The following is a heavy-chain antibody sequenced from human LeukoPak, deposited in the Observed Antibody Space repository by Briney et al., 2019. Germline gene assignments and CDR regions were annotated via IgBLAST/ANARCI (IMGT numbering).Heavy chain of an antibody. CDR2: IYTSGST. Sequence: SETLSLTCAVYGGSFSGYYWSWIRQPAGKGLEWIGRIYTSGSTNYNPSLKSRVTMSVDTSKNQFSLKLSSVTAADTAVYYCARVVRMDAFDIWGQGTMVTVSS. CDR1: GGSFSGYY. J-gene: IGHJ3*02. V-gene: IGHV4-59*10. CDR3: ARVVRMDAFDI. D-gene: IGHD3-22*01.